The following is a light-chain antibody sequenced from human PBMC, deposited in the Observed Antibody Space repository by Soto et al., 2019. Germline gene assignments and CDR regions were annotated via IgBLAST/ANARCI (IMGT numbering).Light chain of an antibody. J-gene: IGKJ2*01. V-gene: IGKV3-20*01. Sequence: EIVLTQSPGTLSLSPGERATLSCRASQSVSSSYLAWYQQKPGKAPRLLIYGASGRATGIPDRFSGSGSGTDFTLTISRLEPEDFAVYYCQQYGSSPGYTFGQGTKLEIK. CDR3: QQYGSSPGYT. CDR1: QSVSSSY. CDR2: GAS.